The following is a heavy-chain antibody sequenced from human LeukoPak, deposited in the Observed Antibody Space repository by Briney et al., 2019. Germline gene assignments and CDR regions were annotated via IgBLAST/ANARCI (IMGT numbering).Heavy chain of an antibody. CDR1: GGTFSSYA. V-gene: IGHV1-69*05. CDR3: ARSARNRKQWLDEYYFDY. Sequence: SSVKVSCKASGGTFSSYAISWVRQAPGQGLEWMGRIIPIFSTANYAQKFQGRVTITTDESTSTACMELSSLRSEDTAVYYCARSARNRKQWLDEYYFDYWGQGTLVTVSS. D-gene: IGHD6-19*01. J-gene: IGHJ4*02. CDR2: IIPIFSTA.